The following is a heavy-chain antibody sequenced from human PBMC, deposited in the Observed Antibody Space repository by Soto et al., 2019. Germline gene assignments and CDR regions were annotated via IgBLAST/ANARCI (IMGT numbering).Heavy chain of an antibody. D-gene: IGHD2-8*01. CDR2: IKQDGSEK. J-gene: IGHJ4*02. Sequence: EVQLVESGGGLVQPGGSLRLSCAASGFTFSSYWMSWVRQAPGKGLEWVANIKQDGSEKYYVDSVKGRFTISRDNAQNSRYLQMNTLKAEDTAVSYCPRVRRGVGVCYIPSGFDYSGQGTLVTFSS. CDR1: GFTFSSYW. CDR3: PRVRRGVGVCYIPSGFDY. V-gene: IGHV3-7*01.